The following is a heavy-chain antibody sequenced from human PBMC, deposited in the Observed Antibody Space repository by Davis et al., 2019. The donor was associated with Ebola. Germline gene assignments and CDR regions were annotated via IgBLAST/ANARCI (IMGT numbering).Heavy chain of an antibody. CDR2: INTDGSTK. CDR3: TRHVPGDFWFFDL. J-gene: IGHJ2*01. CDR1: GFTFRSYL. D-gene: IGHD4-17*01. Sequence: PGGSLRPSCAASGFTFRSYLMHWVRQAPGKGPVWVSRINTDGSTKTYADSVKGRFTISRDNAKTTVSLQMNDLRVEDTAVYFCTRHVPGDFWFFDLWGRGTMVTVSS. V-gene: IGHV3-74*03.